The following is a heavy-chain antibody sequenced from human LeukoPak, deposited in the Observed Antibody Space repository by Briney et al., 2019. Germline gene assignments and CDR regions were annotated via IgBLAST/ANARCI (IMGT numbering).Heavy chain of an antibody. CDR3: ARDLIRGARSFDC. Sequence: GGSLRLSCAASGFTFSDYYMSWIRQAPGKGLEWVSYISSSGSTIYYADSVKGRFTISRDNAKNSLYLQMNSLRAEDTAVYYCARDLIRGARSFDCWGQGTLVTVSS. V-gene: IGHV3-11*01. CDR1: GFTFSDYY. D-gene: IGHD3-10*01. J-gene: IGHJ4*02. CDR2: ISSSGSTI.